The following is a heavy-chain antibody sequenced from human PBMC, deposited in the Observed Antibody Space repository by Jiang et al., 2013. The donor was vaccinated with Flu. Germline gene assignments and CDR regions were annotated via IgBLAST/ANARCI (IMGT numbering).Heavy chain of an antibody. Sequence: LAQTLSLTCAISGDSVSSNSAAWNWIRQSPSRGLEWLGRTYYRSKWYNDYAVSVKSRITINPDTSKNQFSLQLNSVTPEDTAVYYCARDRLSAGGTSRYPYYFDYWGQGTLVTVSS. J-gene: IGHJ4*02. V-gene: IGHV6-1*01. CDR2: TYYRSKWYN. D-gene: IGHD6-13*01. CDR1: GDSVSSNSAA. CDR3: ARDRLSAGGTSRYPYYFDY.